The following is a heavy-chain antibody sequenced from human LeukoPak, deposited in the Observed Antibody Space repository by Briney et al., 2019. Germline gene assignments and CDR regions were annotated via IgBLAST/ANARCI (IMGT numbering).Heavy chain of an antibody. CDR1: GFTFSSYG. J-gene: IGHJ4*02. CDR3: AKNGVGDIVVVPAVFLFYFDY. Sequence: PGGSLRLSCAASGFTFSSYGMHWVRQAPGKGLEWVAVISYDGSNKYYADSVKGRFTISRDNSKNTLYLQMNSLRAEDTAVYYCAKNGVGDIVVVPAVFLFYFDYWGQGTLVNGFS. D-gene: IGHD2-2*01. V-gene: IGHV3-30*18. CDR2: ISYDGSNK.